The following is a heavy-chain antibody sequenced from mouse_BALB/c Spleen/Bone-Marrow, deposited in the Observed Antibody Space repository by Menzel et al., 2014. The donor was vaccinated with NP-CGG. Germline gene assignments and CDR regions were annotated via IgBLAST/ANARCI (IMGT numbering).Heavy chain of an antibody. CDR1: GYEFSDSW. J-gene: IGHJ4*01. CDR3: ARSLSVVTPMDY. V-gene: IGHV1-82*01. CDR2: IYPGDGDS. Sequence: VQLQQSGPELVRPGASVKISCKASGYEFSDSWMNWVKQRPGQGLEWIGRIYPGDGDSIYNGKFKGKATLTSDKFSSTAYMQLSSLTSVDSAVYFCARSLSVVTPMDYWDQGTSVTVSS. D-gene: IGHD1-1*01.